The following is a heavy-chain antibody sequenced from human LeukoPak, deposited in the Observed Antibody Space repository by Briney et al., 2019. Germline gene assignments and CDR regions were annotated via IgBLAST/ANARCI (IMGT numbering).Heavy chain of an antibody. CDR2: FDTEDGET. CDR3: ARVNYYGSGSYYNPLDY. V-gene: IGHV1-24*01. D-gene: IGHD3-10*01. CDR1: GYTLTELS. Sequence: ASVKVSCKVSGYTLTELSMHWVRQAPGKGLEWMGGFDTEDGETIYAQKFQGRVTMTRDTSISTAYMELSRLRSDDTAVYYCARVNYYGSGSYYNPLDYWGQGTLVTVSS. J-gene: IGHJ4*02.